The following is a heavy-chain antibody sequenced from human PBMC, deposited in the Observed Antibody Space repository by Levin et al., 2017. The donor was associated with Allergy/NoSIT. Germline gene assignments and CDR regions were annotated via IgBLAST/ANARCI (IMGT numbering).Heavy chain of an antibody. Sequence: GASVKVSCAASGFTFSAYDMYWVRQAPGKGLEWVAVISSDGSAEYYADSVKGRFTVSRDTSTNTLFLQMNSLRPEDSAVYYCAKPFLPVGIELRTYYFDYWGQGSLVTVSS. CDR2: ISSDGSAE. V-gene: IGHV3-30*18. CDR1: GFTFSAYD. CDR3: AKPFLPVGIELRTYYFDY. D-gene: IGHD1-26*01. J-gene: IGHJ4*02.